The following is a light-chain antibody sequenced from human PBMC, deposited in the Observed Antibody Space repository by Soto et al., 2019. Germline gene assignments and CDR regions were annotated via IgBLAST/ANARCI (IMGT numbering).Light chain of an antibody. CDR3: MKSTQLPPN. Sequence: DVVMTQTPRSLTVAPGQRASISCNSSQILLHITGETFLFWYLQKPGQSPQLLIYEVSTRVSGVPDRFSGSGSGTAFTLEISRVETDDVGIYYCMKSTQLPPNFGQGTRLEIK. CDR1: QILLHITGETF. J-gene: IGKJ5*01. CDR2: EVS. V-gene: IGKV2D-29*02.